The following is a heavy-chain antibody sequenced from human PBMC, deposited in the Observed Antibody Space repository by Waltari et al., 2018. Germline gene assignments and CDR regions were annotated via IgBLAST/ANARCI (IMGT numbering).Heavy chain of an antibody. CDR2: ISSSGSTI. V-gene: IGHV3-48*03. CDR3: AGVAGGDFTFDY. Sequence: EVQLVESGGGLVQPGGSLRLSCAASGFTFSSYEMHWVRQAPGKGLEWVSYISSSGSTIYYADSVKGRFTISRDNAKNSLYLQMNSLRAEDTAVYYCAGVAGGDFTFDYWGQGTLVTVSS. D-gene: IGHD2-21*02. CDR1: GFTFSSYE. J-gene: IGHJ4*02.